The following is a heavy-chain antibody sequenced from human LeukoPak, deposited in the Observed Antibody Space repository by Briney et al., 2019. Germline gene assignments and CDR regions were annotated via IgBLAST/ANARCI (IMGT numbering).Heavy chain of an antibody. V-gene: IGHV1-18*04. J-gene: IGHJ5*02. CDR1: GYTFSNNG. D-gene: IGHD4-23*01. CDR3: ARVKLPQGNWFDP. Sequence: ASVKVSCKASGYTFSNNGISWVRQAPGQGLEWMGWISAYNGNTNYAQKFQGSVTMTTDTSTTTAYMELRSLRSDDTAVYYCARVKLPQGNWFDPWGQGTLVIVSS. CDR2: ISAYNGNT.